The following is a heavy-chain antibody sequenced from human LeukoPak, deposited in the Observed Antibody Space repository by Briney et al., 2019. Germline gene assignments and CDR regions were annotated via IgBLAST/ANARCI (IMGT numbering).Heavy chain of an antibody. CDR2: INHSGST. J-gene: IGHJ3*02. Sequence: SETLSLTCAVYGGSFSGYYWSWIRQLPGKGLEWIGEINHSGSTNYNPSLKSRVTISVDTSKNQFSLKLSSVTAADTAVYYCARRSPRKDDYVWGSYRRYAFDIWGQGTMVTVSS. CDR3: ARRSPRKDDYVWGSYRRYAFDI. D-gene: IGHD3-16*02. CDR1: GGSFSGYY. V-gene: IGHV4-34*01.